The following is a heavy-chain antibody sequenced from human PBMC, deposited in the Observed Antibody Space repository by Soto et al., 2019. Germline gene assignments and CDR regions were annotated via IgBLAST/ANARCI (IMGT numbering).Heavy chain of an antibody. CDR3: PREPASYSDSGGYFPGAFDM. D-gene: IGHD3-22*01. CDR1: GGTFSTYA. V-gene: IGHV1-69*06. Sequence: QVQLVQSGAEVKKPGSSVKVSCKASGGTFSTYAINWVRQAPGQGLEWMGGIIPIFGTANYAQKFQGRVTIIADKSTSTAYMELSSLRSEDTAVYYCPREPASYSDSGGYFPGAFDMWGQGTLVTVSS. J-gene: IGHJ3*02. CDR2: IIPIFGTA.